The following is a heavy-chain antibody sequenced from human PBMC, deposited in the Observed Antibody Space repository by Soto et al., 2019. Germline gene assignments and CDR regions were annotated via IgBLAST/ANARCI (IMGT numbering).Heavy chain of an antibody. J-gene: IGHJ6*02. CDR2: IIPFSGTT. Sequence: QVQLVQSGGEVRKPGSSVKVSCGTSGNTFINYAISWVRQAPGRGLEWMGGIIPFSGTTSYTQNFQGAVTVSADIAMTTVYMELIILKPRDTAVYYCVSSPLIRGAVRGLDVWGQGTTITVSS. D-gene: IGHD3-10*01. CDR3: VSSPLIRGAVRGLDV. V-gene: IGHV1-69*06. CDR1: GNTFINYA.